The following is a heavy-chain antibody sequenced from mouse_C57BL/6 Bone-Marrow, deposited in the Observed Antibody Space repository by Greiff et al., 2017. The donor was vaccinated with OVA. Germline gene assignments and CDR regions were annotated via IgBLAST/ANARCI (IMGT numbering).Heavy chain of an antibody. D-gene: IGHD1-1*01. Sequence: VQLQQSGPGLVAPSQSLSITCTVSGFSLTSYAISWVRQPPGKGLEWLGVIWTGGGTNYNSALKSRLSISKDNSKSQVFLKMNSLQTDDTDRYYCASHYYGSSYVVFYAMDYWGQGTSVTVSS. CDR1: GFSLTSYA. CDR3: ASHYYGSSYVVFYAMDY. CDR2: IWTGGGT. V-gene: IGHV2-9-1*01. J-gene: IGHJ4*01.